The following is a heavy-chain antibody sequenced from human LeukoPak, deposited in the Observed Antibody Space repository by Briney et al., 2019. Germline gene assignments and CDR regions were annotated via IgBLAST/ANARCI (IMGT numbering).Heavy chain of an antibody. V-gene: IGHV3-20*04. CDR3: ARDLGMAIYSGYEGGYDY. D-gene: IGHD5-12*01. J-gene: IGHJ4*02. CDR1: GFTFDDYG. CDR2: INWNGGST. Sequence: PGGSLRLSCAASGFTFDDYGMSWVRQAPGKGLEWVSGINWNGGSTGYADSVKGRFTISRGNAKNSLYLQMNSLRAEDTALYYCARDLGMAIYSGYEGGYDYWGQGTLVTVSS.